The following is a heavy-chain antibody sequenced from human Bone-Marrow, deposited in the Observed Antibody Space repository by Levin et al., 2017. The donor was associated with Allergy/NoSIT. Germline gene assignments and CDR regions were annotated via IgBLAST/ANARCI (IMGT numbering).Heavy chain of an antibody. V-gene: IGHV3-21*01. J-gene: IGHJ4*02. CDR2: ISSSSSYI. CDR3: ARDYITMVRGVGY. D-gene: IGHD3-10*01. CDR1: GFTFSSYS. Sequence: GGSLRLSCAASGFTFSSYSLNWVRQAPGKGLDWVSSISSSSSYIYYADSVKGRFTISRDNAKNSLYLQMNSLRAEDTAVYYCARDYITMVRGVGYWGQGTLVTVSS.